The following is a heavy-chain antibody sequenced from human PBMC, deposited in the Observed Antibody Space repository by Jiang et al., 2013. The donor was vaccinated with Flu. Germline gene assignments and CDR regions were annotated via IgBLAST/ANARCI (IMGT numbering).Heavy chain of an antibody. D-gene: IGHD1-26*01. J-gene: IGHJ2*01. Sequence: GSGLVKPSETLSLTCAVSGGSITTYHWTWIRQPPGKGLEWIGSVYYDGSTYYNPSLEGRVTMSVDTSKNLFSLKLSSVTAADTAVFYCARHSEWGWYF. V-gene: IGHV4-59*04. CDR3: ARHSEWGWYF. CDR1: GGSITTYH. CDR2: VYYDGST.